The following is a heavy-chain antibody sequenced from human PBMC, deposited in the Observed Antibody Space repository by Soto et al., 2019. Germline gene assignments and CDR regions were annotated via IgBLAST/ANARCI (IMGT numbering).Heavy chain of an antibody. CDR2: ISYDGSSK. V-gene: IGHV3-30-3*01. CDR3: GRCTSTSCHLGSDY. J-gene: IGHJ4*02. D-gene: IGHD2-2*01. CDR1: GFTFSSYA. Sequence: GGSLRLSCAASGFTFSSYAMNWVRQAPGKGLEWVALISYDGSSKYYADSVKGRFTISRDGSKNTLFLQMDSLGAADTAVYYCGRCTSTSCHLGSDYWGQGTLVTVSS.